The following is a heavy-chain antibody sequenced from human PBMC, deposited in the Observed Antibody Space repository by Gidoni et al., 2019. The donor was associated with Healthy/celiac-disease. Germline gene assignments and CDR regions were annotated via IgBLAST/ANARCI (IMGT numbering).Heavy chain of an antibody. CDR3: ATSDSSGWYGHDY. D-gene: IGHD6-19*01. Sequence: QVHLVQSGPEVKKPGASVKVSCKVSGDTFTEFSMHWVRQAPGKGLEWMGGFDPEDGQTIYAQKFQGRVTMTEDTSTDTAYMELSSLRSEETAIYYCATSDSSGWYGHDYWGQGTLVTVST. CDR1: GDTFTEFS. V-gene: IGHV1-24*01. J-gene: IGHJ4*01. CDR2: FDPEDGQT.